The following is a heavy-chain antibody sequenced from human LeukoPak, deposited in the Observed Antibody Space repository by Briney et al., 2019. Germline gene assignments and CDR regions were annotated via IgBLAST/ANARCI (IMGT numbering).Heavy chain of an antibody. D-gene: IGHD6-13*01. CDR3: ARARRDQYSSSWYNLFDP. Sequence: SVKVACKASGGTFSSYAIRWVRQAPGQGLEWMGGITPIFGTANYAQKFQGRVTITADESTSTAYMELSSLRSEDTAVYYCARARRDQYSSSWYNLFDPWGQGTLVTVSS. J-gene: IGHJ5*02. V-gene: IGHV1-69*13. CDR1: GGTFSSYA. CDR2: ITPIFGTA.